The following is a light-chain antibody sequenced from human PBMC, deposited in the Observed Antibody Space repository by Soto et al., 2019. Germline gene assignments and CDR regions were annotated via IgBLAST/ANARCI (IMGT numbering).Light chain of an antibody. J-gene: IGKJ1*01. Sequence: PGERATLSCRASQSVGSNYLAWYQQKPGQAPRLLIYGASSRATGIPDRFSGSGSGTDFTLTISRLEPEDFAVYYCQQYGSSPRFGQGTKVDIK. CDR2: GAS. CDR3: QQYGSSPR. V-gene: IGKV3-20*01. CDR1: QSVGSNY.